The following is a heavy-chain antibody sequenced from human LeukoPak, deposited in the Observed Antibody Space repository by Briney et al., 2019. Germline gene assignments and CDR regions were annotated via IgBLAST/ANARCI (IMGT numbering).Heavy chain of an antibody. CDR2: TNPSGGST. V-gene: IGHV1-46*01. CDR1: GYTFTSYY. CDR3: ARAVYCSSTSCYVPNYYYYYGMDV. D-gene: IGHD2-2*01. Sequence: ASVKVSCKASGYTFTSYYMHWVRQAPGQGLEWMGITNPSGGSTSYAQKFQGRVTMTRDTSTGTVYMELSRLRSDDTAVYYCARAVYCSSTSCYVPNYYYYYGMDVWGQGTTVTVSS. J-gene: IGHJ6*02.